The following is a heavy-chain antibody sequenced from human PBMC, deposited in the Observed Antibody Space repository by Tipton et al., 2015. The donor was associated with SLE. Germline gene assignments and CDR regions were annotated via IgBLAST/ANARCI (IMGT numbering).Heavy chain of an antibody. CDR2: IYFSGQT. CDR3: ARASFIVGYTTFWFDP. CDR1: GDSISTDNYY. D-gene: IGHD1-26*01. J-gene: IGHJ5*02. Sequence: TLSLTCTVSGDSISTDNYYWGWTRQPAGKALEWIGHIYFSGQTYYNPSLKSRVTISVDTSKNQFSLKLNSVTATDAAVYYCARASFIVGYTTFWFDPWGQGALVIVSS. V-gene: IGHV4-61*09.